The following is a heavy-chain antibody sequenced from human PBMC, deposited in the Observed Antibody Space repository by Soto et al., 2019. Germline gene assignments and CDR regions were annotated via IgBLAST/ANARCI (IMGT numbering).Heavy chain of an antibody. CDR1: GFTFTSSA. J-gene: IGHJ6*04. D-gene: IGHD2-2*01. Sequence: ASVKVSCKASGFTFTSSAMQWVRQARGQRLEWIGRIVVGSGNTNYAQKFQERVTITRDMSTSTAYMELSSLRSEDTAVYYCAAEKDIVVVPAALDVWGKGTTVTVSS. CDR3: AAEKDIVVVPAALDV. CDR2: IVVGSGNT. V-gene: IGHV1-58*02.